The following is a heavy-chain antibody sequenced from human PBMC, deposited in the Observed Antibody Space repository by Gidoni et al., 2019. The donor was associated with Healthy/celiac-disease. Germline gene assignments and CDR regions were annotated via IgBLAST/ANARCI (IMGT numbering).Heavy chain of an antibody. Sequence: QVQLVQSGAEVKKPGASVKVSCKASGYTFTSYGISWVRQDPGQGLEWMGWISAYNGNTNYAQKLQGRVTMTTDTSTSTSYMELRSLRSDDTAVYYCARDLETIFGVVIHDYWGQGTLVTVSS. D-gene: IGHD3-3*01. CDR2: ISAYNGNT. V-gene: IGHV1-18*01. CDR1: GYTFTSYG. CDR3: ARDLETIFGVVIHDY. J-gene: IGHJ4*02.